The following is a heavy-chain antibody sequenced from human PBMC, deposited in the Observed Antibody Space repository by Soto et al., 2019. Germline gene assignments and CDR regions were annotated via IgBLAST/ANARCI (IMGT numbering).Heavy chain of an antibody. CDR3: AKSSASSSWYPANYYYYMDV. CDR1: GFTFSSYA. J-gene: IGHJ6*03. CDR2: IIGSGGST. Sequence: EVQLLESGGGLVQPGGSLRLSCAASGFTFSSYALSWVRQAPGKGMEWFAPIIGSGGSTYYADPGKGRFTISRYNSKNTLYLQMNSLRAEDTAVYYCAKSSASSSWYPANYYYYMDVWGKGTTVTVSS. D-gene: IGHD6-13*01. V-gene: IGHV3-23*01.